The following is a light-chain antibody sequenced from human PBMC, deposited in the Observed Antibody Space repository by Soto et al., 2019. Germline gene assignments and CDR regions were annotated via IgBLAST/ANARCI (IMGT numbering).Light chain of an antibody. CDR1: QSVSRN. CDR2: DAS. V-gene: IGKV3-11*01. Sequence: EIWLTQSPATMSLSXGESATLSCRTSQSVSRNLAWYQQKPGQAPRLLMYDASQRATGIAARFSGSGSGTDFTLTISTLKSEDFAVYYCQQYNNWPPITFGHGTRLEI. CDR3: QQYNNWPPIT. J-gene: IGKJ5*01.